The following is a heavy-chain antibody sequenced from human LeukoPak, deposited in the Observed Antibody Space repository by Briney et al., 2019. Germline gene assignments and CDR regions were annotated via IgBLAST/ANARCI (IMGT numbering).Heavy chain of an antibody. CDR2: IWYDGSNK. V-gene: IGHV3-33*01. D-gene: IGHD3-3*01. CDR1: GFTFSSYG. Sequence: SGGSLRLSCAAPGFTFSSYGMHWVRQAPGKGLEWVAVIWYDGSNKYYADSVKGRFTISRDNSKNTLYLQMNSLRAEDTAVYYCAREGYYIDYWGQGTLVTVSS. J-gene: IGHJ4*02. CDR3: AREGYYIDY.